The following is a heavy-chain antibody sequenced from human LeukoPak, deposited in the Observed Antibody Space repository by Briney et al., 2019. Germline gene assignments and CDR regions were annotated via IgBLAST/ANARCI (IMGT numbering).Heavy chain of an antibody. J-gene: IGHJ3*02. CDR2: ISSSSSYI. CDR1: GFTFSSYS. CDR3: ARKLRYFDWLLAGPGAFDI. Sequence: PGGSLRLSCEASGFTFSSYSMNWVRQAPGKGLEWVSSISSSSSYIYYADSVKGRFTISRDNAKNSLYLQMNSLRAEDTAVYYCARKLRYFDWLLAGPGAFDIWGQGTMVTVSS. D-gene: IGHD3-9*01. V-gene: IGHV3-21*01.